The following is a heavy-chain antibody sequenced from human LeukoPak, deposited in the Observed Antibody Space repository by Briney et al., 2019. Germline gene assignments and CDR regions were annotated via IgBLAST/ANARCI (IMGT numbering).Heavy chain of an antibody. Sequence: PGRSLRLSCAASGFTFSSYGMHWVRQAPGKGLEWVAVIWYDGSNKYYADSVKGRFTISRDNSKNTLYLQMNSLRAEDTAVYYCASSEYGDYVAFDYWGQGTLVTVSS. CDR2: IWYDGSNK. CDR1: GFTFSSYG. J-gene: IGHJ4*02. CDR3: ASSEYGDYVAFDY. D-gene: IGHD4-17*01. V-gene: IGHV3-33*08.